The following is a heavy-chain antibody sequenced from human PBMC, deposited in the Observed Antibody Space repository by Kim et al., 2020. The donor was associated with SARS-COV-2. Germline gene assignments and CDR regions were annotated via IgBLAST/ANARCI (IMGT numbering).Heavy chain of an antibody. J-gene: IGHJ3*01. CDR1: GFNFNNVW. CDR2: IRSKTDGGTT. CDR3: ATEVGPFHEILSNVGPLDV. V-gene: IGHV3-15*01. D-gene: IGHD3-9*01. Sequence: GGSLRLSCAASGFNFNNVWMRWVRQAPGKGLEWAGRIRSKTDGGTTDYAAPVRGRFTSSRHDSTKTLYLQMNSLKIEDSGVYYCATEVGPFHEILSNVGPLDVWGKGTMVSVAS.